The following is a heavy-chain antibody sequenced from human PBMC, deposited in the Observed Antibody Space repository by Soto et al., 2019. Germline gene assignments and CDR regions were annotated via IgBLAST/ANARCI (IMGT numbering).Heavy chain of an antibody. CDR2: MSPNSGKT. Sequence: ASVNVSCKAAGYAFTIYDVSWVRQASGQGLEWMGWMSPNSGKTGYVEKFQGRVTMTANTSLSTAYMELHSLRSEDTAIYFCARGRIGAAFWGQGTLVTVSS. D-gene: IGHD2-15*01. V-gene: IGHV1-8*01. J-gene: IGHJ4*02. CDR3: ARGRIGAAF. CDR1: GYAFTIYD.